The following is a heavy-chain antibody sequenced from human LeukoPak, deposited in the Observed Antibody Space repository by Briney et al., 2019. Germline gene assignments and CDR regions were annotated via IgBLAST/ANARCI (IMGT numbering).Heavy chain of an antibody. CDR2: ISNSGSYI. V-gene: IGHV3-21*01. Sequence: GGSLRLSCAASGFTFSNYAMTWVRQAPGKGLKWVSSISNSGSYIYYADSVKGRFTISRDNAKNSLYLQMNSLRAEDTAVYYCANHLACGSTSCPPFDYWGQGTLVTVSS. CDR1: GFTFSNYA. CDR3: ANHLACGSTSCPPFDY. J-gene: IGHJ4*02. D-gene: IGHD2-2*01.